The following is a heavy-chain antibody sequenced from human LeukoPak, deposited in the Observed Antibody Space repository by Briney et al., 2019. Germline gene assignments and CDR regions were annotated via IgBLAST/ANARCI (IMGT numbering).Heavy chain of an antibody. CDR2: FDPEDGET. Sequence: ASVKVSCKVSGYTLTELSMHWVRQAPGKGLEWMGGFDPEDGETIYAQKFQGRVTMTEDTSTDTAYMELSSLRSEDTAVYYCARVTIHPNWFDPWGQGTLVTVSS. D-gene: IGHD3-9*01. CDR3: ARVTIHPNWFDP. CDR1: GYTLTELS. J-gene: IGHJ5*02. V-gene: IGHV1-24*01.